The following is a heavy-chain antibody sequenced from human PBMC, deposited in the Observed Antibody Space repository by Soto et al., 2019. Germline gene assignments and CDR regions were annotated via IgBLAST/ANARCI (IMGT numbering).Heavy chain of an antibody. Sequence: PSQTLSLTCVISGDSVSGNTAGWSWIRQSPSRGLEWLGRTYFRSKWYFDYAVSVKSRITINPDTSKNQFSLQLKSVTPDDTAMYYCAKGGLVRGADYDYFDPWGQGTLVIVSS. V-gene: IGHV6-1*01. CDR1: GDSVSGNTAG. D-gene: IGHD3-10*01. CDR3: AKGGLVRGADYDYFDP. J-gene: IGHJ5*02. CDR2: TYFRSKWYF.